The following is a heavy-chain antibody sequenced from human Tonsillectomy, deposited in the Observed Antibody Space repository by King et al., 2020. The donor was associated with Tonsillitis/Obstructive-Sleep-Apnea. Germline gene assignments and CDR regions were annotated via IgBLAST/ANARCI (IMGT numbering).Heavy chain of an antibody. CDR1: GYIFSSYA. J-gene: IGHJ5*02. D-gene: IGHD6-13*01. Sequence: QVQMVESGAEVKKPGASVKVSCKASGYIFSSYAISWVRQAPGQGLEWMGRISGYNGHTNYAQTLQGRVTMTTDTSTSTAYMELRSLRSDDTAVYYCARDIAEAGTNWFDTWGQGTLVTVSS. CDR2: ISGYNGHT. V-gene: IGHV1-18*01. CDR3: ARDIAEAGTNWFDT.